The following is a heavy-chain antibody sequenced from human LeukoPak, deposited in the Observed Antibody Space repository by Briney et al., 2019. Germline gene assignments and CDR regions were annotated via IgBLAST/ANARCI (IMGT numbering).Heavy chain of an antibody. Sequence: GGSLRLSCAASGFTFSSYSVNWVRQAPGKGLEWVSYISSSGSNIYNADSVKGRFTISRDNAKNSLYLQMNSLRAEDTAVYYCARSTTVVTGDFDYWGQGTLVTVSS. CDR2: ISSSGSNI. D-gene: IGHD4-23*01. CDR1: GFTFSSYS. V-gene: IGHV3-48*04. CDR3: ARSTTVVTGDFDY. J-gene: IGHJ4*02.